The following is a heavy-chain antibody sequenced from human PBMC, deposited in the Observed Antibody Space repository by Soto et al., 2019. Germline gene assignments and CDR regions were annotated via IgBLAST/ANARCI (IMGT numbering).Heavy chain of an antibody. D-gene: IGHD1-26*01. Sequence: SVKVSCKASGDTFSSYAISWVRQAPGQGLEWMGGISPIVGTANYAQKFQGRVTITADESTSTAYMELSSLRSEDTAVYYCACLLRGEWEPQSAFDYWGQGTLVTVSS. CDR3: ACLLRGEWEPQSAFDY. V-gene: IGHV1-69*13. J-gene: IGHJ4*02. CDR2: ISPIVGTA. CDR1: GDTFSSYA.